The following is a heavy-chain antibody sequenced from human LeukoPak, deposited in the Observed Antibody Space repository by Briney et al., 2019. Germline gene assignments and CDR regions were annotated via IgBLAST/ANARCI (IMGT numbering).Heavy chain of an antibody. CDR2: IYYSGNT. D-gene: IGHD4-23*01. J-gene: IGHJ3*02. CDR1: GGSINSYY. Sequence: SETLSLTCTVSGGSINSYYWSWIRQPPGKGLEWIGYIYYSGNTNYNPSLKSRVTISVDTSKNQFSLKLSTVTAADTAVYYCARDVGGNYAFDIWGQGTMVTVSS. CDR3: ARDVGGNYAFDI. V-gene: IGHV4-59*01.